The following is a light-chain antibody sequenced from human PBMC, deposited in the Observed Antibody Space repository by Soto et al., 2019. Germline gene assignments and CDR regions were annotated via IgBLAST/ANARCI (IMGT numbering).Light chain of an antibody. J-gene: IGKJ4*01. CDR1: QDITNY. CDR2: DAS. CDR3: QQYDNSLLT. Sequence: DIQMTQSPSSLSASVGDRVTITCQASQDITNYLNWYQQKPGKAPKLLIYDASNLETGVPSRFSGSGSWTDFTFTISSLQPEYIATYYCQQYDNSLLTFGGGTKVELK. V-gene: IGKV1-33*01.